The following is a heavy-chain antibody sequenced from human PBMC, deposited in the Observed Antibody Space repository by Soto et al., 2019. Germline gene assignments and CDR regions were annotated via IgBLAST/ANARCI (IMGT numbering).Heavy chain of an antibody. CDR2: IWYDGSNK. CDR1: GFTFSSYG. CDR3: AREGVKGSSWYYFDY. Sequence: QVQLVESGGGVVQPGRSLRLSCAASGFTFSSYGMHWVRQAPGKGLEWVAVIWYDGSNKYYADSVKGRFTISRDNSKNTLYLQMNSLRAEDTAVYYCAREGVKGSSWYYFDYWGQGTLVIVSS. D-gene: IGHD6-13*01. J-gene: IGHJ4*02. V-gene: IGHV3-33*01.